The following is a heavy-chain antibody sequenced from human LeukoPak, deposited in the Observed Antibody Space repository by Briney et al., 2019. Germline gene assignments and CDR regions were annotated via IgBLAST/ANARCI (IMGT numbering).Heavy chain of an antibody. Sequence: GGSLRLYCAASGFTFSSYEMNWVRQAPGKGLEWVSHISNSAIYYADSVKGRFTISRDNAKNSLYLQMNSLRAEDTAVYYCASPRGRAFDLWGQGTMVTVSS. CDR3: ASPRGRAFDL. J-gene: IGHJ3*01. CDR2: ISNSAI. CDR1: GFTFSSYE. D-gene: IGHD3-16*01. V-gene: IGHV3-48*03.